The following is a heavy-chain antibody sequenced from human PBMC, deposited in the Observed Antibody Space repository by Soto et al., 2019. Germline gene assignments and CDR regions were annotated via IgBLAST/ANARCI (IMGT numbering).Heavy chain of an antibody. CDR1: GGSFSGYY. J-gene: IGHJ4*02. CDR3: ARRRSEGYCSSTSCLNPFYGDYLDY. V-gene: IGHV4-34*01. D-gene: IGHD2-2*01. Sequence: SETLSLTCAVYGGSFSGYYWSWIRQPPGKGLEWIGEINHSGSTNYNPSLKSRVTISVDTSKNQFSLKLSSVTAADTAVYYCARRRSEGYCSSTSCLNPFYGDYLDYWGQGTLVTVSS. CDR2: INHSGST.